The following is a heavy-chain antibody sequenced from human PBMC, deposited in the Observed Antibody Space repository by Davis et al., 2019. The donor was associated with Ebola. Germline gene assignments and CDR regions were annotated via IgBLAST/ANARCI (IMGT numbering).Heavy chain of an antibody. CDR3: ARQDLDCSSSSCYGPYYYGMDA. D-gene: IGHD2-2*01. Sequence: PGGSLRLSCAASGFTFSSYWMHWVRQAPGKGLVRVSRINSDGSSTSYADSVKGRFTISRDNAKNSLYLQMNSLRAEDTAVYYCARQDLDCSSSSCYGPYYYGMDAWGQGTTVTVSS. V-gene: IGHV3-74*01. CDR1: GFTFSSYW. J-gene: IGHJ6*02. CDR2: INSDGSST.